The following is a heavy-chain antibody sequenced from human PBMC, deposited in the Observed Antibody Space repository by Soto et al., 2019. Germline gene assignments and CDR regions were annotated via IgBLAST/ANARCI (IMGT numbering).Heavy chain of an antibody. CDR2: IYPGDSDT. J-gene: IGHJ6*02. D-gene: IGHD6-13*01. CDR3: ARQAAAGKYYYAMDV. Sequence: PGESLKISCKGSGYSFTSYWIGWVRQMPGKGLEWMGIIYPGDSDTRYSPSFQGQVTISADKSINTTYLQWSSLKASDTAIYYCARQAAAGKYYYAMDVWGQGTTVTAP. CDR1: GYSFTSYW. V-gene: IGHV5-51*01.